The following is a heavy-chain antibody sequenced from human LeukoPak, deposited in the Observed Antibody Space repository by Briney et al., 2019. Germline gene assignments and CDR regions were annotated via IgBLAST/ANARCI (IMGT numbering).Heavy chain of an antibody. CDR1: GGSISSGGYY. CDR3: ARVGYYDSSGYFSYYFDY. CDR2: IYYGGST. J-gene: IGHJ4*02. V-gene: IGHV4-31*03. Sequence: PSETLSLTCTVSGGSISSGGYYWSWIRQHPGKGLEWIGYIYYGGSTYYNPSLKSRVTISVDTSKNQFSLKLSSVTAADTAVYYCARVGYYDSSGYFSYYFDYWGQGTLVTVSS. D-gene: IGHD3-22*01.